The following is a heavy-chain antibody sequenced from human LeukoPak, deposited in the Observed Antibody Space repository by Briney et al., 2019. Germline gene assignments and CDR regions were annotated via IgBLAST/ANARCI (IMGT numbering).Heavy chain of an antibody. CDR2: ISNDGSNA. D-gene: IGHD2-8*02. V-gene: IGHV3-30*18. J-gene: IGHJ4*02. Sequence: SLRLSCVVSRLTFSTQGMHCGRHAPGRGLESVALISNDGSNAYYGDSVKGRFTISRDNSKNTVYLQMDGLRSDDTAVYFCAKACTGGTTCFYVDYWGRGTLVSVSS. CDR3: AKACTGGTTCFYVDY. CDR1: RLTFSTQG.